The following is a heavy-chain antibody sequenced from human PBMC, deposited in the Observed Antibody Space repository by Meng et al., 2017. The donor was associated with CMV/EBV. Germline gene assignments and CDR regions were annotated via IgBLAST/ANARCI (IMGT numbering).Heavy chain of an antibody. CDR1: GFTVSSNY. J-gene: IGHJ6*02. V-gene: IGHV3-66*02. CDR3: ARAEGEYQLQPYYYGMDV. D-gene: IGHD2-2*01. Sequence: GESLKVSCAASGFTVSSNYVSWVRQAPGKGLEWVSVIYSGGSTYYADSVKGRFTISRDNSKNTLYLQMNSLRAEDTAVYYCARAEGEYQLQPYYYGMDVWGQGTTVTVSS. CDR2: IYSGGST.